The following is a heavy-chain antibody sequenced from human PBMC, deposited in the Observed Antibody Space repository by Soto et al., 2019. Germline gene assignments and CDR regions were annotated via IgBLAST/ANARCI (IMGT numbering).Heavy chain of an antibody. D-gene: IGHD3-22*01. Sequence: EVQLVESGGGLVQPGGSLRLSCAASGFTSSSYWIHWVRQAPGKGLVWVSRISNDGSSTNYADSVKGRFTISRDNAKNRVYLQINSLRAEDTAVYYCARDRYYNDSSDHFSADAFDIWGQGTMVTVSS. J-gene: IGHJ3*02. CDR1: GFTSSSYW. CDR2: ISNDGSST. CDR3: ARDRYYNDSSDHFSADAFDI. V-gene: IGHV3-74*01.